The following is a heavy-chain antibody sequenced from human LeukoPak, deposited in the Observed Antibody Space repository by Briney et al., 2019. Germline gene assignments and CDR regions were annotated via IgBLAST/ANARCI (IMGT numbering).Heavy chain of an antibody. Sequence: GGSLRLSCAASGFSFSNNAMSWVRQAPGKGLEWVSSITSSSSYIYYADSVKGRFTISRDNAKNSLYLQMNSLRAEDTAVYYCARRISGSKFFDYWGQGTLVTVSS. V-gene: IGHV3-21*01. CDR3: ARRISGSKFFDY. CDR2: ITSSSSYI. D-gene: IGHD1-26*01. CDR1: GFSFSNNA. J-gene: IGHJ4*02.